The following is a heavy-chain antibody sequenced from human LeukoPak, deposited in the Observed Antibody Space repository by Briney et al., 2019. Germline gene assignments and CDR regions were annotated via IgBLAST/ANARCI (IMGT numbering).Heavy chain of an antibody. D-gene: IGHD2-2*01. CDR2: IYDGGSS. CDR3: ARARYCSSTSCYGDAFDI. CDR1: GGSISSHY. V-gene: IGHV4-59*11. Sequence: TSETLSLTCTVSGGSISSHYWTWIRQPPGRGLDLIGYIYDGGSSKYNPSLKSRVTISVDTSKNQFSLKLGSVSAADTAVYYCARARYCSSTSCYGDAFDIWGQGTKVTVSS. J-gene: IGHJ3*02.